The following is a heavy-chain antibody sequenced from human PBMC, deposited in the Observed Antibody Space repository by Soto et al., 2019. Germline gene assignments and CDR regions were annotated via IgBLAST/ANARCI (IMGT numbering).Heavy chain of an antibody. CDR1: GFTFSTYG. V-gene: IGHV3-33*01. D-gene: IGHD2-8*01. J-gene: IGHJ4*02. CDR2: IYYDGSKE. Sequence: QVQLVESGGGVVQPGRSLRLSCTASGFTFSTYGMHWVRQAPGKGLEGVAVIYYDGSKEYYADSVKGRFTINSDNSKSTLYLQMNSRRGEDTAVYYCARGLGSNVYASYFDYWGQGALVTVSS. CDR3: ARGLGSNVYASYFDY.